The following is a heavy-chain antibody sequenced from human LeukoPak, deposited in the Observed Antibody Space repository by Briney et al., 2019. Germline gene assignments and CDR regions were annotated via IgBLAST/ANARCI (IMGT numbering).Heavy chain of an antibody. D-gene: IGHD3-22*01. Sequence: GGSLRLSCAASGFSISSSAMNWVRQAPGKGLEWVSSINNVASHIYYAGSVRGRFTISRDNAKNSVYLQMNSLRAEDTAVYYCAKEGRYDSSGYYNWGQGTLVTVSS. CDR1: GFSISSSA. CDR2: INNVASHI. V-gene: IGHV3-21*01. J-gene: IGHJ4*02. CDR3: AKEGRYDSSGYYN.